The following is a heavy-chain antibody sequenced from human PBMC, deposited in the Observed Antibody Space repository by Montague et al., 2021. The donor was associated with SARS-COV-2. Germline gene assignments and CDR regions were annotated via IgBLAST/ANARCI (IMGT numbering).Heavy chain of an antibody. CDR2: ISYNGRNT. D-gene: IGHD5-18*01. Sequence: SLRLSCAASGFTFSSYALHWVRQAPGKGPEWVAVISYNGRNTQYGDSVKGRATISRDNSKNTLYLQVNSLRTDDTAVYYCAREPKPVGYSYGYTFFEYWGQGSRVTVSS. J-gene: IGHJ4*02. CDR3: AREPKPVGYSYGYTFFEY. V-gene: IGHV3-30*03. CDR1: GFTFSSYA.